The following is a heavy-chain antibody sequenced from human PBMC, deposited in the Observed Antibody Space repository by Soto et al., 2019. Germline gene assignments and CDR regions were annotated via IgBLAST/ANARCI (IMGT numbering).Heavy chain of an antibody. CDR2: INHSGST. D-gene: IGHD4-17*01. J-gene: IGHJ4*02. V-gene: IGHV4-34*01. Sequence: SETLSLTCAVYGGSFSGYYWSWIRQPPGKGLEWIGEINHSGSTNYNPSLKSRVTISVDTSKNQFSLKLSSVTAADTAVYYCARGDYGDTIDYWGQGTLVT. CDR3: ARGDYGDTIDY. CDR1: GGSFSGYY.